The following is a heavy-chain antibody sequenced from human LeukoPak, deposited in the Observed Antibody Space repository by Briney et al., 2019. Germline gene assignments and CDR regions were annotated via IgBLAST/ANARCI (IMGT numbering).Heavy chain of an antibody. V-gene: IGHV3-23*01. CDR2: ISGGGGGT. J-gene: IGHJ6*02. CDR3: AREVVVVPDYYYYGLDV. D-gene: IGHD2-2*01. Sequence: GGSLRLSCAASGFTFNNYAMTWVRQAPGKGLEWISGISGGGGGTYHADSVKGRFIISRDNSKNMLYLQMNSLRVEDTAVYYCAREVVVVPDYYYYGLDVWGQGTTVTVSS. CDR1: GFTFNNYA.